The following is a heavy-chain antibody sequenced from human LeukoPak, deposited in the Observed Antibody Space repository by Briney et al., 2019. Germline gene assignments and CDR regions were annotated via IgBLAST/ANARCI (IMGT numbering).Heavy chain of an antibody. CDR1: GFIFSSYW. Sequence: GGSLRLSCAASGFIFSSYWMSWVRQAPGKGLEWVANIKQDGSEKYYVDSVKGRFTISRDNAKNSLYLQMNSLRAEDTAVYYCAREQGGGYGAHDAFDIWGQGTMVTVSS. J-gene: IGHJ3*02. V-gene: IGHV3-7*01. CDR3: AREQGGGYGAHDAFDI. CDR2: IKQDGSEK. D-gene: IGHD5-12*01.